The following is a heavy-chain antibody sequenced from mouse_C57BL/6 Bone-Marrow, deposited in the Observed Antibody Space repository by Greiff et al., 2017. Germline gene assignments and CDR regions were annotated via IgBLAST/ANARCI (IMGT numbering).Heavy chain of an antibody. D-gene: IGHD1-1*01. CDR3: ARSAYVEGAKDY. CDR2: IYPRSGNT. Sequence: VQLQQSGAELARPGASVKLSCKASGSTFTSYGLSWVKQRTGQGLEWIGEIYPRSGNTYYNEKFKGKATLTADKSSSTAYMELRSLTFEDSAVYFCARSAYVEGAKDYGGQGTSVTVSS. J-gene: IGHJ4*01. V-gene: IGHV1-81*01. CDR1: GSTFTSYG.